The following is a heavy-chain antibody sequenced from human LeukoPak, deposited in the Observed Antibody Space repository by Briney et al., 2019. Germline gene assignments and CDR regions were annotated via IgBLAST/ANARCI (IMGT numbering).Heavy chain of an antibody. V-gene: IGHV3-7*01. Sequence: GGSLRLSCAASGFTFSSYGMHWVRQAPGKGLEWVANIKRDGSEKYYVDSVKGRFTISRDSAKNSLYLQMSSLRAEDTPVYYCARASSSYYLYYFDYWGQGTLVTVSS. CDR1: GFTFSSYG. CDR2: IKRDGSEK. J-gene: IGHJ4*02. CDR3: ARASSSYYLYYFDY. D-gene: IGHD3-22*01.